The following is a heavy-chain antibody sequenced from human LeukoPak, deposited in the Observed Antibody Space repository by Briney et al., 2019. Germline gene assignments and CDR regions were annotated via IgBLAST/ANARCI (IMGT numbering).Heavy chain of an antibody. D-gene: IGHD3-3*02. CDR1: GGTFSSYA. CDR2: IIPILGIA. Sequence: SVKVSCKASGGTFSSYAISWVRQAPGQGLEWMGRIIPILGIANYAQKFQGRVTITTDESTSTAYMELSSLRSEDTAVYYCARGISDAFDIWGQGTMVTVSS. CDR3: ARGISDAFDI. V-gene: IGHV1-69*04. J-gene: IGHJ3*02.